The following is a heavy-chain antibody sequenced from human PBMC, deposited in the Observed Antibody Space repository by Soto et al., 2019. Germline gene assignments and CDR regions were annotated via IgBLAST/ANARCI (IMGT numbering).Heavy chain of an antibody. CDR1: GGSFNNYC. V-gene: IGHV4-34*02. CDR2: VCPGGRT. D-gene: IGHD3-10*01. Sequence: QVRLQQWGAGLVRPSETLSLTCAVYGGSFNNYCWSWIRQPPGKGLEWIGEVCPGGRTNYSPTLKIEVRIAVDGSKNQFSLRLTAVTVADTAVYYCARGDYGQYDAYNWFDPWGQGNLVIVAS. J-gene: IGHJ5*02. CDR3: ARGDYGQYDAYNWFDP.